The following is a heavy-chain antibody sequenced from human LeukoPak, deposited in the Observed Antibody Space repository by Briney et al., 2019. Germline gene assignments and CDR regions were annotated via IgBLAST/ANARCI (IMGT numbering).Heavy chain of an antibody. CDR3: ARDLGDSSGYSYFDY. Sequence: MTSETLSLTCTVSGGSISSGDYYWSWIRQPPGKGLEWIGYIYYSGSTYYNPSLKSRVTISVDTSKNQFSLKLSSVTAADTAVYYCARDLGDSSGYSYFDYRGQGTLVTVSS. J-gene: IGHJ4*02. CDR2: IYYSGST. V-gene: IGHV4-30-4*08. CDR1: GGSISSGDYY. D-gene: IGHD3-22*01.